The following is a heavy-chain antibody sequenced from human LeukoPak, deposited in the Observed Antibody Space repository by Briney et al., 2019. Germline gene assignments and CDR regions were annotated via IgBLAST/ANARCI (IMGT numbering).Heavy chain of an antibody. J-gene: IGHJ4*02. CDR3: ARSRGSGSYHPFDY. Sequence: GGALRLSCAASGVTFGGNSMNWGRQAPGKGLEWVSYISRGIGTRYYEDSVKGRFTISRDNAKNSQYLQMNSLRAEDTAVYYCARSRGSGSYHPFDYWGQGALVTVSS. CDR1: GVTFGGNS. CDR2: ISRGIGTR. V-gene: IGHV3-48*01. D-gene: IGHD3-10*01.